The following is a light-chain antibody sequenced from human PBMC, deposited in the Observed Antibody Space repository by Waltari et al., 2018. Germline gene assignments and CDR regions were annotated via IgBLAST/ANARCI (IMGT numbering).Light chain of an antibody. J-gene: IGKJ1*01. V-gene: IGKV3-20*01. CDR1: QSISRF. Sequence: EIMLTQSPGTLSLSPGARATLSGRASQSISRFLAWYQQKPGQAPRLLIYDASTRATGIPDRFSGSGSGTDFSLTISRLEPEDIAVYYCQKYGSLPATFGQGTKVEIK. CDR3: QKYGSLPAT. CDR2: DAS.